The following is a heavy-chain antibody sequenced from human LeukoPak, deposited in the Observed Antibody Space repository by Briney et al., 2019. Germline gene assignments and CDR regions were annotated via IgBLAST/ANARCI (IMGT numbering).Heavy chain of an antibody. CDR1: GFTLSSFS. J-gene: IGHJ4*02. CDR3: ARDSSLDSSGWYSDY. D-gene: IGHD6-19*01. V-gene: IGHV3-21*01. Sequence: PGGSLRLSCAASGFTLSSFSMNWVRQAPGKGLEWVSSISSSSIYIYYADSVKGRFTISRDNAKNSLYLQMNSLRAEDTAVYYCARDSSLDSSGWYSDYWGQGTLVTVSS. CDR2: ISSSSIYI.